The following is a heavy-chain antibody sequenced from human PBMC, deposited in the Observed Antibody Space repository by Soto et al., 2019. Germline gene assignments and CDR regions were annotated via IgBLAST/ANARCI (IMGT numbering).Heavy chain of an antibody. CDR3: ARSVAPSRYFDY. D-gene: IGHD5-12*01. J-gene: IGHJ4*02. CDR2: TYYRSKWYS. Sequence: SQTLSLPCAISGDSVSSNSAAWNWIRQSPSRGLEWLGRTYYRSKWYSDYAVSVKSRITINSDTSKNQFSLQLNSVIPEDSSVYYCARSVAPSRYFDYWGQGTLVTVSS. CDR1: GDSVSSNSAA. V-gene: IGHV6-1*01.